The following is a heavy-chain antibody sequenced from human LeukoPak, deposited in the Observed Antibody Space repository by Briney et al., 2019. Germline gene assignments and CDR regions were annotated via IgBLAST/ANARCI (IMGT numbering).Heavy chain of an antibody. CDR3: ARAKGYCSGGTCYRGGYFDY. J-gene: IGHJ4*02. Sequence: PGGSLRLSCAASGFTFSNYGMHWVRQAPGKGLEWVAVIWYDGSNPKYADSVKGRFTISRDNSKNTLYLQMNSLRAEDTAVYYCARAKGYCSGGTCYRGGYFDYWGQGTVVTVSS. CDR1: GFTFSNYG. CDR2: IWYDGSNP. V-gene: IGHV3-33*01. D-gene: IGHD2-15*01.